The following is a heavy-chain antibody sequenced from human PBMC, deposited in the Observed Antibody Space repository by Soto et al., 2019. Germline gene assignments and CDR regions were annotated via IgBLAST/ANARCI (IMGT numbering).Heavy chain of an antibody. Sequence: EVQLLESGGGVAQPGGSLRLSCAASGFTFSAYAMTWVRQAPGKGLEWVSVISGSAGATYYADSVKGRFTISRDNSKNTLYLQMNSLRAEDTAVYYCARQDYSTTWYLNYWGQGTLVTVSS. D-gene: IGHD6-13*01. CDR2: ISGSAGAT. CDR3: ARQDYSTTWYLNY. V-gene: IGHV3-23*01. CDR1: GFTFSAYA. J-gene: IGHJ4*02.